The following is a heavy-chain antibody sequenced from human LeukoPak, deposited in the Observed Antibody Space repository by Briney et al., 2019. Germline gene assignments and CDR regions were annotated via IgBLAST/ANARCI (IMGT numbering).Heavy chain of an antibody. V-gene: IGHV4-34*01. D-gene: IGHD6-13*01. Sequence: SETLSLTCAVYGGSFSGYYWSWIRQPPGKGLEWIGEINHSGTTKHNPSLKGRVTISVDTSKNQFSLRLSSVIAADTAVYYCARGTIAAAGRYFDSWGQGPLVTVSS. CDR1: GGSFSGYY. CDR2: INHSGTT. J-gene: IGHJ4*02. CDR3: ARGTIAAAGRYFDS.